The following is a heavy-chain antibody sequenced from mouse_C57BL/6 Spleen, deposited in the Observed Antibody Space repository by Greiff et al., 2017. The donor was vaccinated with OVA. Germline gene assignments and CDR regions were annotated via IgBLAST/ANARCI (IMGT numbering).Heavy chain of an antibody. CDR2: ISDGGSYT. CDR3: ARRYYYGSSYPDWYFDV. J-gene: IGHJ1*03. CDR1: GFTFSSYA. D-gene: IGHD1-1*01. Sequence: EVKVEESGGGLVKPGGSLKLSCAAFGFTFSSYAMSWVRQTPEKRLEWVATISDGGSYTYYPDNVKGRFTISRDNAKNNLYLQMSHLKSEDTAMYYCARRYYYGSSYPDWYFDVWGTGTTVTVSS. V-gene: IGHV5-4*03.